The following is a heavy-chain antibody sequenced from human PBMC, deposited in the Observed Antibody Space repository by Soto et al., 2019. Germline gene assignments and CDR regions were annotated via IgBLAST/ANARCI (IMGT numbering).Heavy chain of an antibody. V-gene: IGHV3-23*01. CDR3: ANAACPKNYYFHCRRNY. CDR2: ITGSGGST. J-gene: IGHJ4*02. Sequence: EVQLLESGGGLVQPGGSLRLSCAASGFTFSSYAMSWVRQAPGKGLEWVSAITGSGGSTYYADSVKGRFTISRDNSKNTLYLQMNSLRAEDTAVYYCANAACPKNYYFHCRRNYWGQGTLVTVSS. D-gene: IGHD3-10*02. CDR1: GFTFSSYA.